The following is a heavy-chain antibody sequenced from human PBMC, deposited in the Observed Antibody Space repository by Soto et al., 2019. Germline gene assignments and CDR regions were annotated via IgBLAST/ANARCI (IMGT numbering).Heavy chain of an antibody. V-gene: IGHV3-33*01. D-gene: IGHD2-2*01. Sequence: QVQLVESGGGVVQPEKSLRLSCAASGFIFSNYGMHWVRQAPGKGLEWVAVIWYDGHKEYYADSVKGRFIISRDNSRNTVYRQMNSLRAEDTAVYYCARERAVDYYNWFDPWGQGTLVTVSS. CDR2: IWYDGHKE. CDR3: ARERAVDYYNWFDP. J-gene: IGHJ5*02. CDR1: GFIFSNYG.